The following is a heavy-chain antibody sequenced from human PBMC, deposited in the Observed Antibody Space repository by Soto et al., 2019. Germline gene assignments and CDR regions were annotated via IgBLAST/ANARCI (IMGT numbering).Heavy chain of an antibody. J-gene: IGHJ6*03. CDR1: GGSFSGYY. Sequence: SETLSLTCAVYGGSFSGYYWSWIRQPPGKGLEWIGEINHSGSTNYNPSLKSRVTTSVDTSKNQFSLKLSSVTAADTAVYYCATAAGSRYCSGGSCRYYYYYYYMDVWGKGTTVTVSS. D-gene: IGHD2-15*01. CDR2: INHSGST. V-gene: IGHV4-34*01. CDR3: ATAAGSRYCSGGSCRYYYYYYYMDV.